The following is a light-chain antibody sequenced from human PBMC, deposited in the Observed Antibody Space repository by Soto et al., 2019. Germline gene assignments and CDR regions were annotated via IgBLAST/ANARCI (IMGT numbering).Light chain of an antibody. CDR3: QQRTTWPLT. CDR2: DAS. CDR1: QSVSSY. J-gene: IGKJ4*01. Sequence: PGERATLSCRASQSVSSYLAWYQQKPGQAPRLLIYDASSRATGIPARFTGSGSRTDFTLTITSLEPEDFAVYYCQQRTTWPLTFGGGTKVEIK. V-gene: IGKV3-11*01.